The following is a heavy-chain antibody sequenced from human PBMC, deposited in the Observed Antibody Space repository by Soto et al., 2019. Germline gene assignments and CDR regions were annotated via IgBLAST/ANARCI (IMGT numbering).Heavy chain of an antibody. Sequence: QVQLVQSGAEVKKPGSSVKVSCKASGGTFSSYTISWVRQAPGLGLEWMGRIIPMLGIANYAQKFQGRVTITADKSTSTAYMELSSLRSEDTAVYYCARGAWFGENYGMDVWGQGTTVTVS. V-gene: IGHV1-69*02. D-gene: IGHD3-10*01. CDR3: ARGAWFGENYGMDV. CDR2: IIPMLGIA. J-gene: IGHJ6*02. CDR1: GGTFSSYT.